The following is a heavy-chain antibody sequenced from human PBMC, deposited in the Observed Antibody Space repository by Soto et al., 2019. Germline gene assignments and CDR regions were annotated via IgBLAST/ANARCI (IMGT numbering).Heavy chain of an antibody. V-gene: IGHV4-4*02. CDR1: GGSISSSNW. CDR2: IYHSGST. CDR3: ARTTWELRNFDY. D-gene: IGHD1-26*01. J-gene: IGHJ4*02. Sequence: SETLSLTCAVSGGSISSSNWWSWVRQPPGKGLEWIGEIYHSGSTNYNPSLKSRVTISVDKSKNQFSLKLSSVTAADTAVDYCARTTWELRNFDYWGQGTLVTVS.